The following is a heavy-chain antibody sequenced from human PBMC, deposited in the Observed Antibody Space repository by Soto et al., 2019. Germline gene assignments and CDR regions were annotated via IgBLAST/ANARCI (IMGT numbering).Heavy chain of an antibody. CDR3: ARDRMTTVTTFYYYGMDV. J-gene: IGHJ6*02. Sequence: ASVKVSCKASGYTFTSYGISWVRQAPGQGLEWMGWISAYNGNTNYAQKLQGRVTMTTDTSTGTAYMELRSLRSDDTAVYYCARDRMTTVTTFYYYGMDVWGQGTTVTVSS. CDR1: GYTFTSYG. CDR2: ISAYNGNT. D-gene: IGHD4-4*01. V-gene: IGHV1-18*04.